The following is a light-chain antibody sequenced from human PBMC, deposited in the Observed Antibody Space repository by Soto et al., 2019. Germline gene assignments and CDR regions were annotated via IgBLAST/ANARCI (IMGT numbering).Light chain of an antibody. J-gene: IGKJ2*01. V-gene: IGKV3-20*01. CDR1: QSVYSDY. CDR2: GAS. Sequence: DIELTQSPGTLSLSPGERATLSCMASQSVYSDYLAWYQHKPGQAPRLLISGASNRAVGIPDRFSGSGSGTDVNLTISRLEPEDFAMYYCQQYGSSPYTFGQGTKLEIK. CDR3: QQYGSSPYT.